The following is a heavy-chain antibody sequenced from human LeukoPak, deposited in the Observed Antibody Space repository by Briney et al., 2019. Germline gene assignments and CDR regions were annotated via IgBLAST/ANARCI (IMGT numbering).Heavy chain of an antibody. CDR3: ARGTERGYFDY. CDR2: IYTSGST. D-gene: IGHD1-26*01. V-gene: IGHV4-61*02. Sequence: SQTLSLTCTVSGGSISSGSYYWSWIRQPAGKGLEWTGRIYTSGSTNYNPSLKSRVTISVDTSKNQFSLKLSSVTAADTAVYYCARGTERGYFDYWGQGTLVTVSS. CDR1: GGSISSGSYY. J-gene: IGHJ4*02.